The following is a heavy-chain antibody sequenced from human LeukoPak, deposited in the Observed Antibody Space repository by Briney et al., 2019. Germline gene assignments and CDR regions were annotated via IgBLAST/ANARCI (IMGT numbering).Heavy chain of an antibody. CDR2: ISYDGSNK. CDR3: GRCQDGVLRFLEWLTPWFDP. CDR1: GFTFSSYA. Sequence: GGSLRLSCAASGFTFSSYAMHWVRQAPGKGLEWVAVISYDGSNKYYADSVKGRFTISRDNSKNTLYLQMNSLRAEDTAVYYFGRCQDGVLRFLEWLTPWFDPWGQGTLVTVSS. D-gene: IGHD3-3*01. V-gene: IGHV3-30*01. J-gene: IGHJ5*02.